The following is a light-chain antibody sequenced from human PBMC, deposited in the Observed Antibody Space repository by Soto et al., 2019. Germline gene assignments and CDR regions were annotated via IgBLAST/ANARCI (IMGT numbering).Light chain of an antibody. Sequence: EILLTQSPGTLSLSPGDRATLSCRAIQSVNSNYLAWYQQKSGQAPRLLIYGASNRATGIPDRFSGSGSGTDFTLTISRLEPEDFAVYYCQPYGATLSWTFGQGTKVDIK. CDR3: QPYGATLSWT. CDR1: QSVNSNY. CDR2: GAS. V-gene: IGKV3-20*01. J-gene: IGKJ1*01.